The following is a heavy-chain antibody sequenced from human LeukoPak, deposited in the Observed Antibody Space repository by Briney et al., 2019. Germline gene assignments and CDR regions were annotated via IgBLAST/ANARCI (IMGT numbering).Heavy chain of an antibody. J-gene: IGHJ4*02. CDR1: GFTFSSYS. CDR2: ISSSSSYI. D-gene: IGHD3-16*01. Sequence: GGSLRLSCAASGFTFSSYSMNWVRQAPGKGLEWVSSISSSSSYIYYADSVKGRFTISRDNAKNSLYLQMNSLRAEDTAVYYCARGLILWAGDEVPDYWGQGTLVTVSS. V-gene: IGHV3-21*01. CDR3: ARGLILWAGDEVPDY.